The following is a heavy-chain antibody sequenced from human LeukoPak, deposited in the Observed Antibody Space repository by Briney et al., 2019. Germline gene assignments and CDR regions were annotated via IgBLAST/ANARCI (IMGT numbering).Heavy chain of an antibody. Sequence: SETLSLTCTVSGGSISSGSYYWSWIRQPAGKGLEWIGRIYSSGATNYNPSLKSRVTISVDTSKNQFSLKLSSVTAADTAVYYCARVFEREYDFWSGTKSAFDMWGQGTMVAVSS. CDR1: GGSISSGSYY. J-gene: IGHJ3*02. D-gene: IGHD3-3*01. CDR3: ARVFEREYDFWSGTKSAFDM. CDR2: IYSSGAT. V-gene: IGHV4-61*02.